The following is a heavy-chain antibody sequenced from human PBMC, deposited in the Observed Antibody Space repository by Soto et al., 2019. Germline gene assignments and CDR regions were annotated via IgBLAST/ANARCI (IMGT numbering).Heavy chain of an antibody. V-gene: IGHV1-69*13. CDR2: IIPIFGTA. J-gene: IGHJ4*02. CDR3: ARRRYYYDSSCYYYDY. CDR1: GGTFSSYA. Sequence: SVKVSCKASGGTFSSYAISWVRQAPGQGLEWMGGIIPIFGTANYAQKFQGRVTITADESTSTAYMELSSLRSEDTAVYYCARRRYYYDSSCYYYDYWGQGTLVTVSS. D-gene: IGHD3-22*01.